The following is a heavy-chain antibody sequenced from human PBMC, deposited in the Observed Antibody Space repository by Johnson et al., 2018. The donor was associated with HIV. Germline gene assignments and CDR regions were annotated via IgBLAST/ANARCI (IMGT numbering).Heavy chain of an antibody. CDR2: IRSSGSTI. CDR3: ATSLTGTRPFDI. CDR1: GFTLSIYG. Sequence: VQLVESGGGVVQPGGSLRVSCAASGFTLSIYGMHWVRQAPGKGLEWVSYIRSSGSTIYYADSVKGRFTISRDNAKNSLYLQMNSLRPEDTALYYCATSLTGTRPFDIWGQGTMVTVSS. V-gene: IGHV3-48*04. J-gene: IGHJ3*02. D-gene: IGHD1-7*01.